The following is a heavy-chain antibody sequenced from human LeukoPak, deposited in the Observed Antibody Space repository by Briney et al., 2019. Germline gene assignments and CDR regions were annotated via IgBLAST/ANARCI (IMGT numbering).Heavy chain of an antibody. CDR3: ARGRGGYCSSTSCYRGGWFDP. J-gene: IGHJ5*02. Sequence: ASVKVSCKASGYTFTSYDINWVRQATGQGLEWMGWINPNSGNTGYAQKFQGRVTITRNTSISTAYMELSSLRSEDTAVYYCARGRGGYCSSTSCYRGGWFDPWGQGTLVTVSS. D-gene: IGHD2-2*02. V-gene: IGHV1-8*03. CDR1: GYTFTSYD. CDR2: INPNSGNT.